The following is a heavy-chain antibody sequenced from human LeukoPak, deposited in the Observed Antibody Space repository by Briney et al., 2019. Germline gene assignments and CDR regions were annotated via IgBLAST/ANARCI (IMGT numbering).Heavy chain of an antibody. D-gene: IGHD1-26*01. CDR2: IYSGGST. J-gene: IGHJ6*03. V-gene: IGHV3-66*01. CDR1: GFTVSRNY. Sequence: GGSLRLSCAASGFTVSRNYMNWVRQAPGKGLEWGSVIYSGGSTYYADSVKGRFTISRDTSKNTLYLQMNNLRADDTAVYYCARAGPGATDGYYYSYYMDVWGKGTTVTISS. CDR3: ARAGPGATDGYYYSYYMDV.